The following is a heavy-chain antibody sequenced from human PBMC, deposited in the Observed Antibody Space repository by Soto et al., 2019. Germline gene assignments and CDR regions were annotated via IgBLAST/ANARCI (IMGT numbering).Heavy chain of an antibody. CDR3: AADATAWQQMVPSDY. D-gene: IGHD2-8*01. CDR2: IAVGSGYT. CDR1: GFTFSSSA. V-gene: IGHV1-58*01. Sequence: QMQLEQSGPEVKKPGTSVKVSCKASGFTFSSSAFQWVRQARGQRLEWIGWIAVGSGYTNYAQRFQDRATLTRDMSTATTYMELSRLTSEDTAIYYCAADATAWQQMVPSDYWGQGTLVTVSS. J-gene: IGHJ4*02.